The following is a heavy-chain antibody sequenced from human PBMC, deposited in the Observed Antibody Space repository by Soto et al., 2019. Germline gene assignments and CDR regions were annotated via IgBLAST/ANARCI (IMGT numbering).Heavy chain of an antibody. J-gene: IGHJ6*02. CDR1: GGSISSSNW. CDR2: IYHSGST. CDR3: ARVSGSYYYAMEV. V-gene: IGHV4-4*02. D-gene: IGHD1-26*01. Sequence: SETLSLTCAVSGGSISSSNWWSWVRQPPGKGLEWIGEIYHSGSTNYNPSLKSRVTISVDKSKNQFSLKLSSLTAADTAVYYCARVSGSYYYAMEVWGQGITVTVSS.